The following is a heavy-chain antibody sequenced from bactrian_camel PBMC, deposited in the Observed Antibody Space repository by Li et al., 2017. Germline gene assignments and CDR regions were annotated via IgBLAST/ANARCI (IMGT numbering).Heavy chain of an antibody. D-gene: IGHD5*01. CDR3: AAGFGRRVGYVTRQEYNY. Sequence: DVQLVESGGGLVQPGGSLRLLCAASGFTFSRYGTDWVRQAPGKEREGVAVIDSGGSTNYAKSVKGRFTISQDNAKNTLYLEMVNLKIEDTAVYTCAAGFGRRVGYVTRQEYNYWGQGTQVTVS. CDR1: GFTFSRYG. V-gene: IGHV3S10*01. CDR2: IDSGGST. J-gene: IGHJ4*01.